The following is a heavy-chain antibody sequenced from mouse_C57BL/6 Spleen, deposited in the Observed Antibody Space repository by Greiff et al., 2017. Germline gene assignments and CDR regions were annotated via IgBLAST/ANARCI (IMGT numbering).Heavy chain of an antibody. CDR3: ARSHSNPLDY. Sequence: QVQLQQSGAELVRPGSSVKLSCKASGYTFTSYWMHWVKQRPIQGLEWIGNIDPSDSETHYNQKFKDKATLTVDKSSSTAYMQLSSLTAEDSAVYYCARSHSNPLDYWGQGTTLTVSS. J-gene: IGHJ2*01. CDR1: GYTFTSYW. CDR2: IDPSDSET. V-gene: IGHV1-52*01. D-gene: IGHD2-5*01.